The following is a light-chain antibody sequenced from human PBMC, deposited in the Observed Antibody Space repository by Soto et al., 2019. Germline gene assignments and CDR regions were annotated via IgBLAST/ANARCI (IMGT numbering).Light chain of an antibody. V-gene: IGKV3-20*01. Sequence: ENVLTQSPVTLALSPGERATLSCRASQSISSNFLAWYQQKPGQAPRLLISATSSRATGIPDRFSGSGSGTDFTLTISRLDPEDCAVYYCQQYGSSPLTFGGGTKVDIK. CDR1: QSISSNF. J-gene: IGKJ4*01. CDR2: ATS. CDR3: QQYGSSPLT.